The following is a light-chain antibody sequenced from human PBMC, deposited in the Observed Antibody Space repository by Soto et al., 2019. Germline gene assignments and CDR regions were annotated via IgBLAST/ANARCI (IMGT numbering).Light chain of an antibody. CDR1: QVISTY. CDR3: QQYNSYPWT. V-gene: IGKV1-39*01. CDR2: AAS. Sequence: DIQLTQSPSSLSASLGDRVTITCPASQVISTYLNCYQQKPGKAPKPLIYAASSLQSGVPSRFSGSGSETDFTLTISSLQPDDFATYYCQQYNSYPWTFGQGTKVDIK. J-gene: IGKJ1*01.